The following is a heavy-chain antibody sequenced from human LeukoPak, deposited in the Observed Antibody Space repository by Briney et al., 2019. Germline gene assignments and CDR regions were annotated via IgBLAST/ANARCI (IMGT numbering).Heavy chain of an antibody. CDR2: IIPILGIA. CDR1: GYTFTSYG. V-gene: IGHV1-69*04. Sequence: SVKVSCKASGYTFTSYGISWVRQAPGQGLEWMGRIIPILGIANYAQKFQGRVTITADKSTSTAYMELSSLRSEDTAVYYCASEDSYCGGDCYSGMDYWGQGTLVTVSS. CDR3: ASEDSYCGGDCYSGMDY. J-gene: IGHJ4*02. D-gene: IGHD2-21*02.